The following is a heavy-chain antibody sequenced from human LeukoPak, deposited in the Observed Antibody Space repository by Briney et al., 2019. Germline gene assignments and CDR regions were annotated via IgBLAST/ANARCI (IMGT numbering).Heavy chain of an antibody. Sequence: GGSLRLSCAASGFTFSSYSMNWVRQAPGKGLEWVSSISSSSSYKYYADSVKGRFTISRDNAKNSLYLQMNSLRAEDTAVYYCARVYGDYGIYYYYYYGMDVWGKGTTVTVSS. J-gene: IGHJ6*04. V-gene: IGHV3-21*01. CDR2: ISSSSSYK. CDR3: ARVYGDYGIYYYYYYGMDV. D-gene: IGHD4-17*01. CDR1: GFTFSSYS.